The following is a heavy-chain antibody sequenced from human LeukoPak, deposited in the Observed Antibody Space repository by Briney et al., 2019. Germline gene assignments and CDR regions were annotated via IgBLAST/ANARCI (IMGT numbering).Heavy chain of an antibody. CDR3: AMKAVPRPRLHDAFDF. Sequence: GGSLRLSCAASGFTFSSYWMHWVRRAPGKGLVWVSRINSDGSSTSYADSVKGRFTISRDNSKNTLYLQMNSLRADDTAVYYCAMKAVPRPRLHDAFDFWGQGTVVSVSS. CDR2: INSDGSST. D-gene: IGHD5-24*01. J-gene: IGHJ3*01. CDR1: GFTFSSYW. V-gene: IGHV3-74*01.